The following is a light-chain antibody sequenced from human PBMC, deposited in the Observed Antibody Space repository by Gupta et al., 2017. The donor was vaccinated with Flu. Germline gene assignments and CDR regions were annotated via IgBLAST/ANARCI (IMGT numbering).Light chain of an antibody. CDR3: QQNYSAVT. V-gene: IGKV1-39*01. J-gene: IGKJ5*01. CDR2: AAY. Sequence: DIQMTQSPSSLSASVGDSVTITCRASETVGNNVNWYQQKPGKAPKLLVYAAYYLQTGVPSRFTGTGSGTDFTLTITMLQPEDFATYYWQQNYSAVTFGQGTRLDIK. CDR1: ETVGNN.